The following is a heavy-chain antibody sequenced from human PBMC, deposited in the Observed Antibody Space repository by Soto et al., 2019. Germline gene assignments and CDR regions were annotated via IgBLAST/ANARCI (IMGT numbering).Heavy chain of an antibody. D-gene: IGHD4-17*01. CDR2: INPSGGST. CDR1: GSTFSRSY. V-gene: IGHV1-46*01. CDR3: ARPISDYGGNLDD. Sequence: ASVEVSCKVSGSTFSRSYMHWLRDVAGQGLEWMGIINPSGGSTSYAQKFQGRVTMTRDTSTSTVYMELSSLRSEDTAVYYCARPISDYGGNLDDWGQGTLVTVS. J-gene: IGHJ4*02.